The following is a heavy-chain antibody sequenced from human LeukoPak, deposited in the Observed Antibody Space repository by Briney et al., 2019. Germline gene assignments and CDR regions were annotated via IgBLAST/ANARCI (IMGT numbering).Heavy chain of an antibody. CDR2: ISYDGSNK. CDR3: ARSPPIYYYDSSGYYYSPYYYGMDV. Sequence: PGGSLRLSCAASGSTFSSYAMHWVRQAPGKGLEWVAVISYDGSNKYYADSVKGRFTISRDNSKNTLYLQMNSLRAEDTAVYYCARSPPIYYYDSSGYYYSPYYYGMDVWGQGTTVTVSS. V-gene: IGHV3-30-3*01. D-gene: IGHD3-22*01. J-gene: IGHJ6*02. CDR1: GSTFSSYA.